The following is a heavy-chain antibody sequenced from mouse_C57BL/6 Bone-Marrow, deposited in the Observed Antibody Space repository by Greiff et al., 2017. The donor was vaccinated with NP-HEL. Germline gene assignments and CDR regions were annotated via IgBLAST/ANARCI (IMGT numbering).Heavy chain of an antibody. Sequence: QVQLQQSGPGLVQPSQCLSITCTVSGFSLTSYGVHWVRQSPGKGLEWLGVIWRGGSTDYNAAFMSRLSITKDNSKSQVFFKMNSLQADDTAIYDCAKGPDYPYYYAMDYWGQGTSVTVSS. D-gene: IGHD2-4*01. CDR3: AKGPDYPYYYAMDY. CDR2: IWRGGST. J-gene: IGHJ4*01. CDR1: GFSLTSYG. V-gene: IGHV2-5*01.